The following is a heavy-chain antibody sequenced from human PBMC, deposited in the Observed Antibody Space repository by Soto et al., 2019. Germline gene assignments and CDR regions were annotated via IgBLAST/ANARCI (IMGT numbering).Heavy chain of an antibody. CDR1: GFFFSDYS. Sequence: GGSLRLSCAASGFFFSDYSMIWVRQAPGKGLEWVSYISTTSGSIYYADSVKGRFTISRDSAKNSLYLQMNSLRDEDTAVYYCARGTTDYFDYWGQGTLVTVSS. V-gene: IGHV3-48*02. CDR3: ARGTTDYFDY. D-gene: IGHD1-7*01. CDR2: ISTTSGSI. J-gene: IGHJ4*02.